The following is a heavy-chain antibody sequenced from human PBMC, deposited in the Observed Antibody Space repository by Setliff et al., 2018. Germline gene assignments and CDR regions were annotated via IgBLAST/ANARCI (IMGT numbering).Heavy chain of an antibody. D-gene: IGHD3-10*01. CDR1: GYTFSSYA. J-gene: IGHJ4*02. V-gene: IGHV7-4-1*02. Sequence: GASVKVSCKASGYTFSSYAVNWVRQAPGQGLEWVGWINTNTGNPTYAQGFTGRFVFSLDTSVSTAYLQISSLKAEDTAIYYCARGSRFGTIVYKGDYYMDVWGQGTLVTVSS. CDR3: ARGSRFGTIVYKGDYYMDV. CDR2: INTNTGNP.